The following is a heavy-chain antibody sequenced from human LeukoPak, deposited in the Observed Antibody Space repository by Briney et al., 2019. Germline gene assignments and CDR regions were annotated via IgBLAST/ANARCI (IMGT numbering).Heavy chain of an antibody. CDR1: GYNFASYW. J-gene: IGHJ6*02. V-gene: IGHV5-51*01. Sequence: KHGESLKISCKGSGYNFASYWIGWVRQMPGKGLEWMGIIYPGDSDTRYSPSSQGQVTISADKSISTAYLQWSSLKASDTAMYYCARLSDWSRGGYYYYGMDVWGQGTTVTVSS. CDR3: ARLSDWSRGGYYYYGMDV. D-gene: IGHD6-19*01. CDR2: IYPGDSDT.